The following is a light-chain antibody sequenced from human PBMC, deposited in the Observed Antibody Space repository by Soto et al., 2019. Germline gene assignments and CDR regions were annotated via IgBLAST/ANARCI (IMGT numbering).Light chain of an antibody. CDR1: TSNIGSHT. V-gene: IGLV1-44*01. CDR2: SNN. J-gene: IGLJ3*02. CDR3: TTWDDSLNGRV. Sequence: QSVLTQPPSASGTPGQRVTISCSGSTSNIGSHTVNWYQQLPGTAPKLLIYSNNQRPSGVPDRFSGSKSGTSASLAISGLRSEDEAHYYCTTWDDSLNGRVFGGGTKLTVL.